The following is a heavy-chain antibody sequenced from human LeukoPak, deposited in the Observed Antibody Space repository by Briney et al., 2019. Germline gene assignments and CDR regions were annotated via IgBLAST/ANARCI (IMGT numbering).Heavy chain of an antibody. J-gene: IGHJ3*02. D-gene: IGHD5-18*01. Sequence: TGGSLRLSCAASGFTFSSYAMSWVRQAPGKGLEWVSVIYSGGSTYYADSVKGRFTISRDNSKNTLYLQMNSLRAEDTAVYYCARAGIQLWQAFDIWGQGTMVTVSS. CDR1: GFTFSSYA. CDR3: ARAGIQLWQAFDI. CDR2: IYSGGST. V-gene: IGHV3-53*01.